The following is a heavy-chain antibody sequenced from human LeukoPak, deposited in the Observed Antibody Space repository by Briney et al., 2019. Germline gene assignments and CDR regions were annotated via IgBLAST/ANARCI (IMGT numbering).Heavy chain of an antibody. CDR1: GGSFSVYY. Sequence: SETLSLTCAVYGGSFSVYYCSWVRHPPGKGLEWVGEINHSGSTNYTPSLKSRVTIPVDTSKNQFSLKLSSVTAADTAVYYCARGRSQYYYGSGSPLFDPWGQGTLVTVSS. J-gene: IGHJ5*02. CDR3: ARGRSQYYYGSGSPLFDP. V-gene: IGHV4-34*01. CDR2: INHSGST. D-gene: IGHD3-10*01.